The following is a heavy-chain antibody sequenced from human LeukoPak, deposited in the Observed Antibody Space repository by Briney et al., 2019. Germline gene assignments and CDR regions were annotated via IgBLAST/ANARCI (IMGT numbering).Heavy chain of an antibody. CDR3: ARDPGNYCSSTSCPDAFDI. V-gene: IGHV1-69*05. CDR2: IIPICGTA. Sequence: SVKVSCKASGGTFSSYAISWVRQAPGQGLEWMGGIIPICGTANYAQKFQGRVTITTDESTSTAYMELSSLRSEDTAVYYCARDPGNYCSSTSCPDAFDIWGQGTMVTVSS. CDR1: GGTFSSYA. J-gene: IGHJ3*02. D-gene: IGHD2-2*01.